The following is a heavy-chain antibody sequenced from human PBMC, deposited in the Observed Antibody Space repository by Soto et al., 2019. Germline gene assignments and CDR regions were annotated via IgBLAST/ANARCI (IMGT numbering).Heavy chain of an antibody. V-gene: IGHV3-15*01. CDR3: TTDYLTEYDILTGSFDY. CDR1: GFTFSNAW. D-gene: IGHD3-9*01. CDR2: IKSKTDGGTT. Sequence: GGSLRLSCAASGFTFSNAWMSWVRQAPGKGLEWVGRIKSKTDGGTTDYAAPVKGRFTISRDDSKNALYLQMNSLKTADTAVDYFTTDYLTEYDILTGSFDYWGQGTLVTVSS. J-gene: IGHJ4*02.